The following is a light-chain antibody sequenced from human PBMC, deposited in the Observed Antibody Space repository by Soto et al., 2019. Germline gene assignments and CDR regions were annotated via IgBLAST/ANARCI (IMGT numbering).Light chain of an antibody. J-gene: IGKJ1*01. V-gene: IGKV1-5*03. CDR2: KAS. CDR1: QSIGSW. CDR3: QQYETYWT. Sequence: GDRVTITCRASQSIGSWLAWYQQKPGKAPKFLIYKASTLESGVPSRFSGSGSGTEFTLTISSLQPDDFATYYCQQYETYWTFVQGTKVEIK.